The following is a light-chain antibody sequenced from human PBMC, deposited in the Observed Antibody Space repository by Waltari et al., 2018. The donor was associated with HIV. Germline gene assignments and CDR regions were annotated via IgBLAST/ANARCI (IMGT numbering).Light chain of an antibody. CDR3: AAWGNSLSLL. V-gene: IGLV1-47*01. J-gene: IGLJ2*01. CDR2: RNN. Sequence: QSVLTQPPSASGTPGQRVTISCSGSSSNIGSHYVYWYQQLPGTAPKLLLYRNNQRPSGVPDRFSGYKSGTSASLAISGLRSEDEADYYCAAWGNSLSLLFGGGTKLTVL. CDR1: SSNIGSHY.